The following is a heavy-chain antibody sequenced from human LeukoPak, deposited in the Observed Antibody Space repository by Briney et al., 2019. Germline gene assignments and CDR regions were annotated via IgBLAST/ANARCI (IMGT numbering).Heavy chain of an antibody. D-gene: IGHD1-14*01. Sequence: GGSLRLSCAASGFTFSSYSMNWVRQAPGKGLEWVSSISSSSSYIYYADSVKGRFTISRDNAKNSLYLQMNSLRAEDTAVYYCARGRKGPGGPNPIDYWGQGTLVTVSS. CDR3: ARGRKGPGGPNPIDY. J-gene: IGHJ4*02. CDR1: GFTFSSYS. CDR2: ISSSSSYI. V-gene: IGHV3-21*01.